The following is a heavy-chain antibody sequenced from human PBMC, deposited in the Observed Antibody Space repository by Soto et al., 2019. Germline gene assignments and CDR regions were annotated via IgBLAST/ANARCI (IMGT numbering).Heavy chain of an antibody. CDR3: GYDFWSGYYSAGQTSGLDV. J-gene: IGHJ6*02. D-gene: IGHD3-3*01. CDR1: GFTFSGSA. Sequence: EVQLVESGGGLVQPGGSLKLSCAASGFTFSGSAIHWVRQASGKGLEWVGRIRDKVNKYATAYAASVTGRFTISRDDSKKMAYLQMNSLKTDDTAVNYCGYDFWSGYYSAGQTSGLDVWGQGTTVTVSS. CDR2: IRDKVNKYAT. V-gene: IGHV3-73*02.